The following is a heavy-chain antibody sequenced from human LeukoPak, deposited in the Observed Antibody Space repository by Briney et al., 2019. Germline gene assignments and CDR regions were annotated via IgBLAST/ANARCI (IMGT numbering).Heavy chain of an antibody. J-gene: IGHJ4*02. CDR2: IIPIFGTA. CDR3: ARDIVGDSSGYYYGL. V-gene: IGHV1-69*13. D-gene: IGHD3-22*01. Sequence: SVKVSCKASGGTFSSYAISWVRQAPGQGLGWMGGIIPIFGTANYAQKFQGRVTITADESTSTAYMELSSLRSEDTAVYYCARDIVGDSSGYYYGLWGQGTLVTVSS. CDR1: GGTFSSYA.